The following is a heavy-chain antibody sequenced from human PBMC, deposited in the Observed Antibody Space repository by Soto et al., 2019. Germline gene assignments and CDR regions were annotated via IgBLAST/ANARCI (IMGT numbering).Heavy chain of an antibody. Sequence: QVQLVHSGAEVKNPGASVKDSCKASGYTFTRYGIGWARQAPGQGLEWMGWINTYNGNTNYSQNVQGRVTLTTDTSTSTAYMELRSLTSNDTAIYYVAMVDVYVTPSPQDVWGQGTTVIVSS. CDR1: GYTFTRYG. CDR3: AMVDVYVTPSPQDV. V-gene: IGHV1-18*01. CDR2: INTYNGNT. D-gene: IGHD3-16*01. J-gene: IGHJ6*02.